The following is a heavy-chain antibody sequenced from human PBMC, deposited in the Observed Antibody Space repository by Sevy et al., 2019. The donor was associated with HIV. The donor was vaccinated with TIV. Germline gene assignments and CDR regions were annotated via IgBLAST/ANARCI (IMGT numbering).Heavy chain of an antibody. Sequence: GGSLRLSCAASGFTFSSYSMNCVRQAPGKGLEWVSSISGISNYIYYADSVKGRFTISRDNAKSSLYLQMNSLRAEDTAVYYCARTGCSITSCLTADAFDIWGQGTLVTVSS. V-gene: IGHV3-21*06. J-gene: IGHJ3*02. CDR3: ARTGCSITSCLTADAFDI. D-gene: IGHD2-2*01. CDR2: ISGISNYI. CDR1: GFTFSSYS.